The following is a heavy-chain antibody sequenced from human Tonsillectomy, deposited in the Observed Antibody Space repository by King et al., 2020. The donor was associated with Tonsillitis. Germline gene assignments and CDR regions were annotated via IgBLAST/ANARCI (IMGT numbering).Heavy chain of an antibody. CDR2: IYPGDSNI. J-gene: IGHJ4*02. D-gene: IGHD4-11*01. Sequence: VQLVESGAEVKKPGESLKISCNGSGYNFNTYWIGWVRQMPGKGLEWMGIIYPGDSNIKYSPSFQGQVTISADKSINTAYLQWSSLKASDAAMYYCARVHYDYRHFDYWGLGTLVTVSS. CDR1: GYNFNTYW. V-gene: IGHV5-51*01. CDR3: ARVHYDYRHFDY.